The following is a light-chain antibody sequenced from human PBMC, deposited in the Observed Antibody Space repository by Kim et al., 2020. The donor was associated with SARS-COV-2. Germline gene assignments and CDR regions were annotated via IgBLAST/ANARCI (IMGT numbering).Light chain of an antibody. CDR3: QQCHSYPLT. J-gene: IGKJ4*01. CDR1: QDIRNY. Sequence: ASVGDRVTISCRASQDIRNYLAWFQQRPGKGPRYLIYAASNLQSGVPSRFSASRSGTDFTLTISSLQPEDFATYYCQQCHSYPLTFGGGTKVDIK. CDR2: AAS. V-gene: IGKV1-16*01.